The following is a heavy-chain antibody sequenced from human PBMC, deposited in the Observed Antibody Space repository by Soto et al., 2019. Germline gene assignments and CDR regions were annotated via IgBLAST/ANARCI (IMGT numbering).Heavy chain of an antibody. CDR1: GFTFSNYA. CDR3: AMKLPGRFPFDS. CDR2: IGANGDPT. Sequence: PGGSLRLSCAASGFTFSNYAMSWVRQAPAKGLEWISGIGANGDPTDYADSVKGRFTISRDNSKNALYLQMNSLRAEDTAIYYCAMKLPGRFPFDSWGQGTQVTVSS. V-gene: IGHV3-23*01. J-gene: IGHJ4*02. D-gene: IGHD2-15*01.